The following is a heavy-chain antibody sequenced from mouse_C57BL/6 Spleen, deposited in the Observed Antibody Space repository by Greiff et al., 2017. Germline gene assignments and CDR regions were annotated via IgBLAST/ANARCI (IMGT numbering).Heavy chain of an antibody. CDR3: AREGDYGSSWFAY. V-gene: IGHV1-82*01. CDR2: IYPGDGDT. CDR1: GYAFSSSW. J-gene: IGHJ3*01. D-gene: IGHD2-1*01. Sequence: QVQLQQSGPELVKPGASVKISCKASGYAFSSSWMNWVKQRPGKGLEWIGRIYPGDGDTNYNGKFKGKATLTAYTSSSTAYRQLSSLTSEDSAVYFCAREGDYGSSWFAYWGQGTLVTVSA.